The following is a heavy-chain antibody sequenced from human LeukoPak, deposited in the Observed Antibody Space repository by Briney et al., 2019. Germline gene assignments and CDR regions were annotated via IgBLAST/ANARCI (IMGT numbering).Heavy chain of an antibody. V-gene: IGHV1-2*02. Sequence: GASVKVSCKASGYTFTGYYMHWVRQAPGQGLEWMGWINPNSGGTNYAQKFQGRVTMTRDTSISTAYMELSRLRSDDTAVYYCARAMWEYSSSSNFDYWGQGTLVTVSS. D-gene: IGHD6-6*01. CDR1: GYTFTGYY. CDR3: ARAMWEYSSSSNFDY. J-gene: IGHJ4*02. CDR2: INPNSGGT.